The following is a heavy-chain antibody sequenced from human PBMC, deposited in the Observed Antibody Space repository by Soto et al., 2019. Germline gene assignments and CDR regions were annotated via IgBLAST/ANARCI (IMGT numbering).Heavy chain of an antibody. J-gene: IGHJ4*02. Sequence: GGSLSLSCAASGFTFSSYWMSWVRQAPGKGLEWVANIKKDGSKKYYVDSVKGRCTISKDNAKNSLYLQMNSLRAEDTAVYYCARLLSMTTVTPVDYWGQGTLVTVSS. D-gene: IGHD4-17*01. V-gene: IGHV3-7*01. CDR1: GFTFSSYW. CDR2: IKKDGSKK. CDR3: ARLLSMTTVTPVDY.